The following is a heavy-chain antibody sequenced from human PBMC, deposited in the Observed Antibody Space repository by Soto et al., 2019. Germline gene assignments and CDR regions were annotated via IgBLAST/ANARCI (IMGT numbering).Heavy chain of an antibody. D-gene: IGHD6-6*01. V-gene: IGHV4-31*03. CDR2: IYYSGST. CDR1: GGSISSGGYY. Sequence: QVQLQESGPGLVKPSQTLSLTCTVSGGSISSGGYYWSWIRQHPGKGLEWIGYIYYSGSTYYNPCLKSRFTISVDTSKNQFSLKLSSVTAADTAVYYCARVRPQARPFDSWGQGTRFPVSS. J-gene: IGHJ4*02. CDR3: ARVRPQARPFDS.